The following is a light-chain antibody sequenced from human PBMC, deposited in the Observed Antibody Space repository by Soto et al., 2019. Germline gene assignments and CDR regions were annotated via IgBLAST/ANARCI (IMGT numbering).Light chain of an antibody. Sequence: QSVLTQPPSASGSPGQSVTISCTGTSSDVGGYNYVSWYQQHPGKAPKLMIYEVSTRPSGVPDRFSGSKSGNTASLTVSGLQAEDESEYYCSSYAGSLVVFGGGTKLTVL. CDR2: EVS. J-gene: IGLJ2*01. CDR1: SSDVGGYNY. V-gene: IGLV2-8*01. CDR3: SSYAGSLVV.